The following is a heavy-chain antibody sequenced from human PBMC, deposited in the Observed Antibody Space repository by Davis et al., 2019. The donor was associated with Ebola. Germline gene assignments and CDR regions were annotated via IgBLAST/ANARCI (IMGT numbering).Heavy chain of an antibody. CDR3: TGTYQGFDY. V-gene: IGHV3-73*01. Sequence: PGGSLRLSCAASGFTFSGSAMHWVRQASGKGLEWVGRIRSKADSYATAYAASVKGRFTISRDDSKNTAYLQMNSLKTEDTAVYYCTGTYQGFDYWGQGTLVTVSS. D-gene: IGHD1-14*01. J-gene: IGHJ4*02. CDR2: IRSKADSYAT. CDR1: GFTFSGSA.